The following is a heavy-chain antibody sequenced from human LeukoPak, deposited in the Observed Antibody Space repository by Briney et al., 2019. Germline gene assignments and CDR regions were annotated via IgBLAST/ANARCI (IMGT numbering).Heavy chain of an antibody. D-gene: IGHD6-13*01. CDR1: GGSISSSSYY. CDR2: IYYSGST. CDR3: ARTCGSSGLGYFDL. Sequence: SETLSLTCTVSGGSISSSSYYWGWIRQPPGKGLEWIGSIYYSGSTYYNPSLKSRVTISVDTSKNQFSLKLSSVTAADTAVYYCARTCGSSGLGYFDLWGRGTLVTVSS. J-gene: IGHJ2*01. V-gene: IGHV4-39*07.